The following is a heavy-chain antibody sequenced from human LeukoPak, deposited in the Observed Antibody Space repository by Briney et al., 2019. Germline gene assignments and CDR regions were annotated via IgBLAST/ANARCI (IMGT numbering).Heavy chain of an antibody. D-gene: IGHD6-13*01. V-gene: IGHV4-4*07. CDR1: GASVTRYY. J-gene: IGHJ4*02. Sequence: SETLSLTCSVSGASVTRYYWSWIRQPVGKGLEWFGRIYTNGTVNYNPSLKRRVTMSREMSKNQFSLKLTSVTAADTAVYYCARDVGAGIAAAFDYWGQGTLVTVSS. CDR3: ARDVGAGIAAAFDY. CDR2: IYTNGTV.